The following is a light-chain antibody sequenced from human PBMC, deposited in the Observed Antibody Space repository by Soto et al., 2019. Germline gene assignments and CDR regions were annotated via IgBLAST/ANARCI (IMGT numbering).Light chain of an antibody. V-gene: IGKV1-6*01. CDR3: LQDYDYPWT. Sequence: AIQMTQSPSSLSVSVGDRVTITCRASQGIRNDLGWYQQKPGKAPKLLVYAASSLQGGVPSRFSGSGSGTDFTLTISSLQPEDFATYYCLQDYDYPWTFGQGTKVEIK. CDR1: QGIRND. CDR2: AAS. J-gene: IGKJ1*01.